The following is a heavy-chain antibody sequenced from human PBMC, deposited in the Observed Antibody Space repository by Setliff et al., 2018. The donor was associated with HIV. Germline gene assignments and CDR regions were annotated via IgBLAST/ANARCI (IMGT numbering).Heavy chain of an antibody. V-gene: IGHV4-61*09. CDR3: AREGDSSGYYTGVFSDY. J-gene: IGHJ4*02. D-gene: IGHD3-22*01. Sequence: SETLSLTCTVSGGSISSGSYYWSWIRQPAGKGLEWIGHIYSSGNINYNPSLKSRVTISGDTSKNQFSLKLSSVTATDTAVYFCAREGDSSGYYTGVFSDYWGQGTQVTVSS. CDR2: IYSSGNI. CDR1: GGSISSGSYY.